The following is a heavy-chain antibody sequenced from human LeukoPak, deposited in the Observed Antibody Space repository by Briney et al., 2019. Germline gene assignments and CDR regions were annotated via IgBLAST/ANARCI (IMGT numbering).Heavy chain of an antibody. D-gene: IGHD6-6*01. V-gene: IGHV4-59*08. Sequence: KSSETLSLTCSVSGGSVSNYYWSWIRQPPGKGLEWIGYVYYTGSTNYNPSLKSRVTMFEDKSKNQFSLRLYSVTVADTAVYYCARHFAYSSSSYFDYWGQGSLVTASS. CDR1: GGSVSNYY. CDR2: VYYTGST. CDR3: ARHFAYSSSSYFDY. J-gene: IGHJ4*02.